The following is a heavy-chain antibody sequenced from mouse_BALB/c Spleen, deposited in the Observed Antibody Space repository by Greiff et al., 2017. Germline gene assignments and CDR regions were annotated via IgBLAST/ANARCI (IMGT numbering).Heavy chain of an antibody. V-gene: IGHV1-15*01. CDR3: RGGDYGYAMDY. D-gene: IGHD1-1*01. J-gene: IGHJ4*01. CDR2: IDPETGGT. Sequence: QVQLQQSGAELVRPGASVTLSCKASGYTFTDYEMHWVKQTPVHGLEWIGAIDPETGGTAYNQKFKGKATLTADKSSSTAYMELRSLTSEDSAVYYCRGGDYGYAMDYWGQGTSVTVSS. CDR1: GYTFTDYE.